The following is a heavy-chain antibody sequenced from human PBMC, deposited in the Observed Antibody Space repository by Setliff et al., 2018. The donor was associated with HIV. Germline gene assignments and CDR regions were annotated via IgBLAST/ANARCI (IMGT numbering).Heavy chain of an antibody. CDR1: GYTFTSYG. V-gene: IGHV1-18*01. CDR3: ARVATVSHPGDYFDY. Sequence: ASVKVSCKASGYTFTSYGISWVRQAPGQGLEWMGWISAYNGNTNYAQKLQGRVTMTTDTSTSTAYMELRSLRSDDTAVYYCARVATVSHPGDYFDYWGQGTLVTVSS. J-gene: IGHJ4*02. D-gene: IGHD4-4*01. CDR2: ISAYNGNT.